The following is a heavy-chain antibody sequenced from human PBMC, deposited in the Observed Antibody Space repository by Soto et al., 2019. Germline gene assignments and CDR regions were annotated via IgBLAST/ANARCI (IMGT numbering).Heavy chain of an antibody. CDR2: IDPSDSYT. CDR3: ARQISAEFDD. CDR1: GYSFTSYW. J-gene: IGHJ4*02. Sequence: GESLKISCKGSGYSFTSYWINWVRQMPGKGPEWMGRIDPSDSYTNYSPSFQGHVTISADKSISTAYLQWSSLKASDTAMYYCARQISAEFDDWGQGTLVTVSS. V-gene: IGHV5-10-1*01. D-gene: IGHD3-3*01.